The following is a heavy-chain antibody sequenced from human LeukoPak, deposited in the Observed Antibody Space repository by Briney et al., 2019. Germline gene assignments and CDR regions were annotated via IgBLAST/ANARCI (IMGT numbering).Heavy chain of an antibody. CDR2: IYYSGST. CDR3: ARLDSSGYYYFDY. J-gene: IGHJ4*02. V-gene: IGHV4-59*01. CDR1: GGSFSGYY. D-gene: IGHD3-22*01. Sequence: PSETLSLTCAVYGGSFSGYYWSWIRQPPGKGLEWIGYIYYSGSTNYNPSLKSRVTISVDTSKNQFSLKLSSVTAADTAVYYCARLDSSGYYYFDYWGQGTLVTVSS.